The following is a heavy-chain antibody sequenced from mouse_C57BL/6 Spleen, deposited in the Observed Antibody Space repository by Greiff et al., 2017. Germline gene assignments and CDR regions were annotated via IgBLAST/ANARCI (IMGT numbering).Heavy chain of an antibody. V-gene: IGHV5-12*01. D-gene: IGHD6-1*01. J-gene: IGHJ4*01. CDR3: ARASKGNYAMDY. Sequence: EVKLVESGGGLVQPGGSLKLSCAASGFTFSDYYMYWVRQTPEKRLEWVAYISNGGGSTYYPDTVKGRFTISRDNAKNTLYLQMSRLKSEDTAMYYCARASKGNYAMDYWGQGTSVTVSS. CDR1: GFTFSDYY. CDR2: ISNGGGST.